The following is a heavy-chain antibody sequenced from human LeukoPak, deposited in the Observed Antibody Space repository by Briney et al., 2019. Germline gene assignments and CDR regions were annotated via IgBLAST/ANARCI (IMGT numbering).Heavy chain of an antibody. CDR3: ARHGYGDYVVALDI. CDR2: GYYTGST. Sequence: PSETLSLTCTVSGGSISSTTYYWGWIRQPPGKGLEWIGSGYYTGSTYYNPSLKSRVTISVDTSKNQFSLRLTSVTAADTAVYYCARHGYGDYVVALDIWGQGTMVTVST. CDR1: GGSISSTTYY. D-gene: IGHD4-17*01. J-gene: IGHJ3*02. V-gene: IGHV4-39*01.